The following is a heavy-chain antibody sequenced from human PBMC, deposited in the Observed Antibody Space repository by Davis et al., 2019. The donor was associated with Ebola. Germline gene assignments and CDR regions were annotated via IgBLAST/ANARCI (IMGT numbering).Heavy chain of an antibody. CDR2: IYNGGST. V-gene: IGHV3-53*01. CDR1: GFTVSSNY. D-gene: IGHD6-13*01. J-gene: IGHJ5*02. Sequence: GESLKISCAASGFTVSSNYMSWVRQAPGKGLEWVSVIYNGGSTYYADSVKGRFTISRDNAKNSLYLQMNSLRAEDTAVYYCARSGYSYNWFDPWGQGTLVTVSS. CDR3: ARSGYSYNWFDP.